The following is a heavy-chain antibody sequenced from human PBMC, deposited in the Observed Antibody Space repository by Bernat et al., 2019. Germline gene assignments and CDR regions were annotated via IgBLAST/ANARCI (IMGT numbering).Heavy chain of an antibody. CDR1: GGSISSSNW. D-gene: IGHD6-6*01. V-gene: IGHV4-4*02. CDR2: IYHSGST. Sequence: QVQLQESGPGLVKPSGTLSLTCAVSGGSISSSNWWSWVRQPPGKGLEWIGEIYHSGSTSYNPSLKSRVTISVDKSKNQFSLKVSSVTAADTAVYYCARGDTSSSGYYYYGMDVWGQGTTVTVSS. CDR3: ARGDTSSSGYYYYGMDV. J-gene: IGHJ6*02.